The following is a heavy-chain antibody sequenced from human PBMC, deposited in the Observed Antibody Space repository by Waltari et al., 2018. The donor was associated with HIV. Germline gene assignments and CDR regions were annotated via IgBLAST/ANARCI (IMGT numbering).Heavy chain of an antibody. CDR2: IRDNGQT. Sequence: QVQLQESGPGLVKPSGTLSLSCVVSGDSMKASFWTWLRQPPEGGLSYIAYIRDNGQTNYRPSFKSLVVLSIDTSKNQVSLKLHSVTTADTGVYYCAKMSAVAPGTPGRVDHWGRGALVTVSS. CDR3: AKMSAVAPGTPGRVDH. J-gene: IGHJ5*02. CDR1: GDSMKASF. V-gene: IGHV4-59*01. D-gene: IGHD2-21*01.